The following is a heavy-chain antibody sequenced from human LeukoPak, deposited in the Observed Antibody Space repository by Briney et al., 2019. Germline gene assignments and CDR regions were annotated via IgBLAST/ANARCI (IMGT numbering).Heavy chain of an antibody. CDR1: GYTFTSYY. V-gene: IGHV1-46*01. J-gene: IGHJ4*02. CDR2: INPSGGST. D-gene: IGHD3-16*01. CDR3: ASSSRNYGGVSY. Sequence: ASVKVSCKASGYTFTSYYMHWVRQAPGQGLEWMGIINPSGGSTSYAQKFQGRVTMTRDMSTSTVYMELSSLRSEDTAVYYCASSSRNYGGVSYWGQGTLVTVSS.